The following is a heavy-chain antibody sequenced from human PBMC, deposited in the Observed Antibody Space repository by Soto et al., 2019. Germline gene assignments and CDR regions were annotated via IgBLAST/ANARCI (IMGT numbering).Heavy chain of an antibody. CDR3: ARDRGPSSGYYPYWFDP. Sequence: ASVKVSCKASGGTFSSYAITWVRQAPGQGLYCFGGIIPIFGTANYAQKFQGRVTITADESTSTAYMELSSLRSEDTAVYYCARDRGPSSGYYPYWFDPWGQGTLVTVSS. CDR1: GGTFSSYA. J-gene: IGHJ5*02. CDR2: IIPIFGTA. V-gene: IGHV1-69*13. D-gene: IGHD3-22*01.